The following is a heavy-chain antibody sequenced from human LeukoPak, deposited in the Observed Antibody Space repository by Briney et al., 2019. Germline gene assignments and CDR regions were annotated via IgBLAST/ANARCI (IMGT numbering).Heavy chain of an antibody. CDR1: GFTFSSYS. V-gene: IGHV3-48*01. D-gene: IGHD3-10*01. CDR3: ARDPDYYYGSGAATD. CDR2: ISSSSSTI. J-gene: IGHJ4*02. Sequence: GGSLRLSCAASGFTFSSYSMNWVRQAPGKGLEWVSYISSSSSTIYYADSVKGRLTISRDNAKNSLYLQMNSLRAEDTAVYYCARDPDYYYGSGAATDWGQGTLVTVSS.